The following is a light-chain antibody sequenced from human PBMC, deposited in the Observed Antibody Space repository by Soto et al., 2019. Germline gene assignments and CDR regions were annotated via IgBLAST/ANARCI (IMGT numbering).Light chain of an antibody. Sequence: DIQMTQSPSTLSGSVGDRVTITCRASQTISSWLAWYQQKPGKAPKLLIYKASTLKSGVPSRFSGSGSGTEFTITISSLQPDDFATYYCLQHNSYPMYTFGQGTKLEIK. V-gene: IGKV1-5*03. CDR2: KAS. J-gene: IGKJ2*01. CDR3: LQHNSYPMYT. CDR1: QTISSW.